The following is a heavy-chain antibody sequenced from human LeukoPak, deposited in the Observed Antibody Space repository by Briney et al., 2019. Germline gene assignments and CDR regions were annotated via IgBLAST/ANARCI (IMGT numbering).Heavy chain of an antibody. J-gene: IGHJ6*03. Sequence: SETLSLTCAVSGYSISSGYYWGWIRQPPGKGLEWIGEINHSGSTNYNPSLKSRVTISVDTSKNQFSLKLSSVTAADTAVYYCARAVSYSAAWYYYYYMDVWGKGTTVTVSS. CDR2: INHSGST. CDR3: ARAVSYSAAWYYYYYMDV. D-gene: IGHD1-26*01. V-gene: IGHV4-38-2*01. CDR1: GYSISSGYY.